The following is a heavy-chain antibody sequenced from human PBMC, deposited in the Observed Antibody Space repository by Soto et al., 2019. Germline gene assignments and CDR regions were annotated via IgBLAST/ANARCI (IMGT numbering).Heavy chain of an antibody. J-gene: IGHJ5*02. CDR3: AQTEDGGRSRTPAGWFDA. CDR2: IFSNDER. D-gene: IGHD2-15*01. V-gene: IGHV2-26*01. CDR1: GFSLSNAGMG. Sequence: QVTLKESGPVLVKPTETLTLTGTVSGFSLSNAGMGGSWIRKPPGKALEWLAHIFSNDERRFSTSLKNRLTISKDTFNSQVVLIMTNMDPVDTATYYCAQTEDGGRSRTPAGWFDAWGQGTLVTVSS.